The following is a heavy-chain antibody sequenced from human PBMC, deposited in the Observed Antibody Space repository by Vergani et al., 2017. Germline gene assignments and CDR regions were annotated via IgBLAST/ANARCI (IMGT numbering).Heavy chain of an antibody. CDR2: ISSSGSTI. CDR1: GFTFSSYE. J-gene: IGHJ3*02. V-gene: IGHV3-48*03. D-gene: IGHD3-3*01. CDR3: AGATIFGVVPDAFDI. Sequence: EVQLVESGGGLVQPGGSLRLSCAASGFTFSSYEMNWVRQAPGKGLEWVSYISSSGSTIYYADSVKGRFTISRDNAKNSLYLQMNSLRAEDTAVYYCAGATIFGVVPDAFDIWGQGTMVTVSS.